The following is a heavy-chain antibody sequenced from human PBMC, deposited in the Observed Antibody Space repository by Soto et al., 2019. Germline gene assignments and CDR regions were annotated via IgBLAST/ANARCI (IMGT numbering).Heavy chain of an antibody. CDR3: TTASQWLPPYS. V-gene: IGHV1-2*04. J-gene: IGHJ4*02. CDR2: INPKSGGT. Sequence: QVQLVQSGAEVKKPGASVKVSCKASGYSFTDYHIHWVRQAPGQGLEWLGRINPKSGGTSTAQKFQGWVTMTTDTSISTASMELTRLTSDDTAIYYCTTASQWLPPYSWGQGALVTVSS. CDR1: GYSFTDYH. D-gene: IGHD6-19*01.